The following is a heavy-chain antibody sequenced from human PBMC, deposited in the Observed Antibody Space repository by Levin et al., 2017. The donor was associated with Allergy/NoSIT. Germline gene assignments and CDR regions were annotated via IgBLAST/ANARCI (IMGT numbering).Heavy chain of an antibody. Sequence: AGGSLRLSCAASGFTVGNNYVAWVRQARGKGLDWISVIYSGGGTYYADSVKGRFTISRDKSKNTVYLQMNSLRVEDTAVYYCSSAPGFSDYWGQGTLVTVSS. CDR2: IYSGGGT. V-gene: IGHV3-66*01. J-gene: IGHJ4*02. CDR3: SSAPGFSDY. CDR1: GFTVGNNY.